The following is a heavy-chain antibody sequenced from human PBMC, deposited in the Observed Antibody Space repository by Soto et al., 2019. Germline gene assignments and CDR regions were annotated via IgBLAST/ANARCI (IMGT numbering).Heavy chain of an antibody. Sequence: PSETLSLTCTVSGDSVTSVIDYWSWIRHPPGKGLEWIGYIYYSGIADYNPSLGSRVTISIDTSKNQFSLKLTSVTAADTAVYYCARGVGFGYYYYHMDLWGQGTTVTVSS. CDR3: ARGVGFGYYYYHMDL. CDR2: IYYSGIA. V-gene: IGHV4-61*01. D-gene: IGHD3-10*01. J-gene: IGHJ6*02. CDR1: GDSVTSVIDY.